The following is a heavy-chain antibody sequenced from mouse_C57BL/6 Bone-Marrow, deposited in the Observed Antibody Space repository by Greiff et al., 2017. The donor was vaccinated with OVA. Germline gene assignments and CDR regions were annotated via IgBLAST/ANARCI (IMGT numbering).Heavy chain of an antibody. CDR1: GYAFSSSW. Sequence: QVQLQQSGPELVKPGASVKISCKASGYAFSSSWMNWVKQRPGKGLEWIGRIYPGDGDTNYNGKFKGKATLTADKSSSTAYMQLSSLTSEDSAVYLCARYYPYYFDCWGQGTTLTVSS. D-gene: IGHD1-1*01. CDR2: IYPGDGDT. J-gene: IGHJ2*01. CDR3: ARYYPYYFDC. V-gene: IGHV1-82*01.